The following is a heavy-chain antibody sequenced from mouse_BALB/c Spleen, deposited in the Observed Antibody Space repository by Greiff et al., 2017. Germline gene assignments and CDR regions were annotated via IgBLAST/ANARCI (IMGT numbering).Heavy chain of an antibody. CDR1: GFTFSSYA. V-gene: IGHV5-6-5*01. CDR3: ARGGYYDPYWYFDV. J-gene: IGHJ1*01. Sequence: EVQGVESGGGLVKPGGSLKLSCAASGFTFSSYAMSWVRQTPEKRLEWVASISSGGSTYYPDSVKGRFTISRDNARNILYLQMSSLRSEDTAMYYCARGGYYDPYWYFDVWGAGTTVTVSS. CDR2: ISSGGST. D-gene: IGHD2-4*01.